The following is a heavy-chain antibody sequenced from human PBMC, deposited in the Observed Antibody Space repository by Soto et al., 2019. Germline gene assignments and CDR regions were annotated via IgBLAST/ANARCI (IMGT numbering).Heavy chain of an antibody. CDR2: VFYTGST. CDR3: ARGYCSGGSCYSGARFDY. J-gene: IGHJ4*02. CDR1: GVSVSGGTYY. Sequence: QVQLQESGPGLVKASETLFLTCSVSGVSVSGGTYYWSWIRQPPGKGLEWVGYVFYTGSTNYNPSLKSRVTISVDTSKNQFSLKLSSVTAADTAVYFCARGYCSGGSCYSGARFDYWGQGTLVTVSS. D-gene: IGHD2-15*01. V-gene: IGHV4-61*01.